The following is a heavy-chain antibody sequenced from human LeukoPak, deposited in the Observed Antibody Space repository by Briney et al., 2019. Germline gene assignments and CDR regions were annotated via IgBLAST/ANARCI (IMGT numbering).Heavy chain of an antibody. J-gene: IGHJ4*02. CDR3: ANLYYDSSGYHDY. Sequence: PGGSLRLSCAASGFTFSSYAMSWVRQAPGKGLEWVSAISGSGGSTYYADSVKGRFTISRDNSKNTPYLQMNSLRAEDTAVYYCANLYYDSSGYHDYWGQGTLVTVSS. CDR2: ISGSGGST. V-gene: IGHV3-23*01. D-gene: IGHD3-22*01. CDR1: GFTFSSYA.